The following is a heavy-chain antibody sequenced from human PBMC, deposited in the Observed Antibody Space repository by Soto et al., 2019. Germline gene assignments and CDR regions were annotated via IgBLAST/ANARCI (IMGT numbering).Heavy chain of an antibody. CDR2: IIPILGIA. V-gene: IGHV1-69*04. D-gene: IGHD2-15*01. CDR3: AREGEDIVVVVAAKGGAFDI. Sequence: ASVKVSCKASGGTFSSYTISWVRQAPGQGLEWMGRIIPILGIANYAQKFQGRATITADKSTSTAYMELSSLRSEDTAVYYCAREGEDIVVVVAAKGGAFDIWGQGTMVTVSS. CDR1: GGTFSSYT. J-gene: IGHJ3*02.